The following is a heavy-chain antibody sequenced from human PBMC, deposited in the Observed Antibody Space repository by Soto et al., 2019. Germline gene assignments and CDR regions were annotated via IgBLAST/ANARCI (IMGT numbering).Heavy chain of an antibody. Sequence: HPGGSLRLSCAASGFTFSSYAMSWVRQAPGKGLEWVSAISGSGGSTYYADSVKGRFTISRDNSKNTLYLQMNSLRAEDTAVYYCAKDGITPEEFYYYGMDVWGQGTTVTVS. V-gene: IGHV3-23*01. J-gene: IGHJ6*02. CDR3: AKDGITPEEFYYYGMDV. D-gene: IGHD1-20*01. CDR2: ISGSGGST. CDR1: GFTFSSYA.